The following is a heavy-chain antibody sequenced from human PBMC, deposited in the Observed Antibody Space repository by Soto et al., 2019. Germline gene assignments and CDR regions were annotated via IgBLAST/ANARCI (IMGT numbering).Heavy chain of an antibody. D-gene: IGHD3-10*01. V-gene: IGHV1-46*01. CDR2: FDPRDDTT. CDR1: GYIFVYYY. J-gene: IGHJ4*02. CDR3: ARDSGGSGKAILDY. Sequence: ASVKVSCKASGYIFVYYYINWARQAPGQGLEWMGKFDPRDDTTDYAQKFQGRVTMTSDTSTSTAYMEVTSLTSEDTAVYYCARDSGGSGKAILDYWGQGTLVTVSS.